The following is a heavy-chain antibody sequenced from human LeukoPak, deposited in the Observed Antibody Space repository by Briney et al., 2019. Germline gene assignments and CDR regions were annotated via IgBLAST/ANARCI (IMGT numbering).Heavy chain of an antibody. CDR3: VKDAAVTAYYFDY. CDR1: GFTFSSYA. V-gene: IGHV3-64D*06. D-gene: IGHD2-21*02. Sequence: GGSLRLSCSASGFTFSSYAMHWVRQAPGKGLEYVSAISSNGGSTYYADSVKGRFTISRDNSNNTLYLQMSSLRAEDTAVYYCVKDAAVTAYYFDYWGQGTLVTVSS. J-gene: IGHJ4*02. CDR2: ISSNGGST.